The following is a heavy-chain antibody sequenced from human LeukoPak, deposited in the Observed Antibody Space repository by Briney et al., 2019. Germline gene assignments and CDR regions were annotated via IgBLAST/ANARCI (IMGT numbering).Heavy chain of an antibody. J-gene: IGHJ6*02. V-gene: IGHV3-30*03. D-gene: IGHD4-23*01. CDR1: GFTFSSYG. CDR3: ARFMKSARWNV. CDR2: ISYDGSNK. Sequence: PGGSLRLSCAASGFTFSSYGMHWVRQAPGKGLEWVAVISYDGSNKYYADSVKGRFTISGDNSKNTLYLQMNSLRAEDTAVYYCARFMKSARWNVWGQGTTVTVSS.